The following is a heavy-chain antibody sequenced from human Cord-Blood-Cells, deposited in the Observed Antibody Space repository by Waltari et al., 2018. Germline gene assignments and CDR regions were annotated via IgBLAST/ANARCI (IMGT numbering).Heavy chain of an antibody. D-gene: IGHD3-10*01. CDR3: ARQGVTMVRRTFDP. J-gene: IGHJ5*02. CDR2: IYYSGST. V-gene: IGHV4-39*01. Sequence: QLQLQESGPGLVKPSETLSLTCTVSGGSISSSSYYWGWIRQPPGKGLEGIGSIYYSGSTYYNPALKSRVTISVDTSKNQFSLKLSSVTAADTAVYYCARQGVTMVRRTFDPWGQGTLVTVSS. CDR1: GGSISSSSYY.